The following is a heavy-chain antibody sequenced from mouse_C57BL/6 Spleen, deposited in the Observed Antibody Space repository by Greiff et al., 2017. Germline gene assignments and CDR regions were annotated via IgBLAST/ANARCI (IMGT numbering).Heavy chain of an antibody. J-gene: IGHJ1*03. V-gene: IGHV1-72*01. CDR2: IDPNSGGT. CDR1: GYTFTSYW. D-gene: IGHD1-1*01. CDR3: ARGYYGSSYLYWYFDV. Sequence: QVQLQQPGAELVKPGASVTLSCKASGYTFTSYWMHWVKQRPGRGLEWIGRIDPNSGGTKYNEKFKSKATLTVDKPSSTAYMQLSSLTSEDSAVYYCARGYYGSSYLYWYFDVWGTGTTVTVSS.